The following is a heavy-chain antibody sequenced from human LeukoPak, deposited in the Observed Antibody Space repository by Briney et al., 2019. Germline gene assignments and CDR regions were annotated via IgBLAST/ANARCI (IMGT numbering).Heavy chain of an antibody. CDR3: ARASPENDFFDY. D-gene: IGHD3-3*01. V-gene: IGHV4-34*01. Sequence: SETLSLTCAVYGGSFSGYYWSWIRQPPGKGLEWIGEINHSGSTNYNPSLKSRVTISVDTSKNQFSLRLSSVTAADTAVYYCARASPENDFFDYWGQGTLVTVSS. CDR1: GGSFSGYY. J-gene: IGHJ4*02. CDR2: INHSGST.